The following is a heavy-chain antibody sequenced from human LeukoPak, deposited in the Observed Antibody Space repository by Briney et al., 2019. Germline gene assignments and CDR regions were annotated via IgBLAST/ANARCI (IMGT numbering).Heavy chain of an antibody. D-gene: IGHD3-22*01. CDR2: IIPMFGTA. V-gene: IGHV1-69*13. Sequence: GASVKVSCKASGRSFSRYAISWVRQAPGQGLEWMGGIIPMFGTANYAQKFQGRVTITADESTRTAYMELRTLRSEDTAIYYCARGSGETGGYYYVYWGRGTPVTVSS. CDR3: ARGSGETGGYYYVY. J-gene: IGHJ4*02. CDR1: GRSFSRYA.